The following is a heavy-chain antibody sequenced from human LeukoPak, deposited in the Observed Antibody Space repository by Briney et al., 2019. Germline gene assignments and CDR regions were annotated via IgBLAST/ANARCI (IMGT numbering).Heavy chain of an antibody. J-gene: IGHJ4*02. CDR2: ISYGGGNT. Sequence: GRSLTLSCAASGLTFSSYAMHWVRQAPSKGLEWLAVISYGGGNTYYADCGEGRFTISRVHSKHSMYMQMNSLRAEDTAVYYCAGDLGGSEYDYVWGRFVAGYYFDYWGQGTLVTVSS. CDR3: AGDLGGSEYDYVWGRFVAGYYFDY. V-gene: IGHV3-30-3*01. D-gene: IGHD3-16*01. CDR1: GLTFSSYA.